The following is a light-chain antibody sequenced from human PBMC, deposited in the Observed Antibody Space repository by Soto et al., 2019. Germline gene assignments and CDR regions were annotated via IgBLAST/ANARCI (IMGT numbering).Light chain of an antibody. J-gene: IGKJ1*01. V-gene: IGKV1-5*01. CDR3: QQYDTYST. CDR2: DAS. Sequence: DIQMTQSPSSLSASVGDRVTITCRASQSITIYLNWYQQKPGEAPNLLIYDASNLGSGVPSRFSGSGSGTEFTLTISSLQPDDFATYYCQQYDTYSTFGQGTKGGYQ. CDR1: QSITIY.